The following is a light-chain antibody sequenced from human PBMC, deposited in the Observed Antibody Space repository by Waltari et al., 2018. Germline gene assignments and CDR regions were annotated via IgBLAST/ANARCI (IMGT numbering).Light chain of an antibody. J-gene: IGKJ1*01. CDR3: QQSYSIPQT. CDR1: QSISNN. V-gene: IGKV1-39*01. Sequence: DIQMTQSPSSLSASVGDRVTITCRASQSISNNLNWYQQKSGKAPKRLIYDASSLQSGVPSRFSGSGSGTDFTLTISSLQPEDFVTYYCQQSYSIPQTFGQGTKVEIK. CDR2: DAS.